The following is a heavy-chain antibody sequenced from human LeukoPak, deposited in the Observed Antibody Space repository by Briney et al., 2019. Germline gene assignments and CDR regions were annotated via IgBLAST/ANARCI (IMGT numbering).Heavy chain of an antibody. CDR1: GGSISSSSYY. CDR3: ARVYGHWLNENYYYYMDV. J-gene: IGHJ6*03. D-gene: IGHD2/OR15-2a*01. Sequence: ASETLSLTCTVSGGSISSSSYYWGWIRQPPGKGLEWIGSIYYSGSTYYNPSLKSRVTISVDTSKNQFSLKLSSVTAADTAVYYCARVYGHWLNENYYYYMDVWGKGTTVTVSS. CDR2: IYYSGST. V-gene: IGHV4-39*07.